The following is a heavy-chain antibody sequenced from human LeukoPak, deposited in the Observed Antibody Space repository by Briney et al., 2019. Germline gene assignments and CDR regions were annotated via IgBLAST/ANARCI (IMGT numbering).Heavy chain of an antibody. Sequence: PGWALPLSFPSTLFTFISYIMNEVRPPPSKGRAGVSYISSSSSTIYSADSVKGRFTIPRDNAKNSLYLQMNSLRAQDTDVYYCAREQLVYNYGMDVWGQGTTVTVSS. D-gene: IGHD6-13*01. J-gene: IGHJ6*02. CDR1: LFTFISYI. V-gene: IGHV3-48*01. CDR3: AREQLVYNYGMDV. CDR2: ISSSSSTI.